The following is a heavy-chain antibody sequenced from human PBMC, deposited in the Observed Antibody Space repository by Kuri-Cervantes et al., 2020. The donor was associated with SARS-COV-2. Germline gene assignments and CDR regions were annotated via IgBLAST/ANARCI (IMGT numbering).Heavy chain of an antibody. D-gene: IGHD6-13*01. Sequence: ASVKVSCKASGYTFSSYGISWVRQAPGQGLEWMGWISSYNGKTGYAPRFQDRITMTTDTSTSTAYMEVRSLRSDDTAVYYCARDRRIAAAGTWSKFDYWGQGTLVTVSS. J-gene: IGHJ4*02. V-gene: IGHV1-18*04. CDR2: ISSYNGKT. CDR3: ARDRRIAAAGTWSKFDY. CDR1: GYTFSSYG.